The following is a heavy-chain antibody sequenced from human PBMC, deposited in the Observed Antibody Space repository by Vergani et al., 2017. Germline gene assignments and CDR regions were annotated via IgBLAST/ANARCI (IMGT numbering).Heavy chain of an antibody. Sequence: QVKLQESGPGLVKPSETLSLTCTVSGASVNSYYWSWIRQPPGKGLEWMGYVSFRGDTLYDPSVKGRMTISLNTSGNQFSLYLTSVTAADTAVYYCARSRIYYGAGSPDYWGQGTLVTVSS. D-gene: IGHD3-10*01. J-gene: IGHJ4*02. CDR3: ARSRIYYGAGSPDY. CDR1: GASVNSYY. CDR2: VSFRGDT. V-gene: IGHV4-59*02.